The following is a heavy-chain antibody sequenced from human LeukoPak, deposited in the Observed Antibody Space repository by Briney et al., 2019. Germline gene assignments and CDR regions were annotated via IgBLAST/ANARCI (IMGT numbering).Heavy chain of an antibody. Sequence: PSETLSLTCAVYGGSFSGYYWSWIRQPPGKGLEWIGEINHSGSTNYNPSLKSRVTISIDTSNNQFSLKLSSVTAADTAMYYCARHETGGSYPLKYWGQGLLVTVSS. CDR1: GGSFSGYY. D-gene: IGHD1-26*01. J-gene: IGHJ4*02. CDR2: INHSGST. V-gene: IGHV4-34*01. CDR3: ARHETGGSYPLKY.